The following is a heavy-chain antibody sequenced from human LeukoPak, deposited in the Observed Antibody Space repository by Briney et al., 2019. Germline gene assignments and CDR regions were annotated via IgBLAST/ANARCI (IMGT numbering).Heavy chain of an antibody. CDR1: GFAFSRYW. D-gene: IGHD4-17*01. V-gene: IGHV3-74*01. J-gene: IGHJ4*02. Sequence: GGSLRLSCTASGFAFSRYWMHWVRQPREKGPVLVSRINGDGSSTTQVDSVKGRFTISRDNAKNTLYLEMNSLRAEDTAVYYCARDQLGDGDYLFDHWGQGTLVTVSS. CDR2: INGDGSST. CDR3: ARDQLGDGDYLFDH.